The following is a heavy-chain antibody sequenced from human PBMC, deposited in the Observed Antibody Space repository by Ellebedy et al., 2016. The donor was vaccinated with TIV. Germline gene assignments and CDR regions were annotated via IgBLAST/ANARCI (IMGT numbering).Heavy chain of an antibody. Sequence: PGGSLRLSCVASGFTFSAYAMSWVRQAPGKGLEWVSGVGGLGDNKHYADSVKGRFTISRDNSKNTLYLEMNSLRADDTALYYCAKDRQWLPASWIDSWGQGTRVTVSS. D-gene: IGHD6-19*01. V-gene: IGHV3-23*01. CDR2: VGGLGDNK. CDR3: AKDRQWLPASWIDS. CDR1: GFTFSAYA. J-gene: IGHJ5*01.